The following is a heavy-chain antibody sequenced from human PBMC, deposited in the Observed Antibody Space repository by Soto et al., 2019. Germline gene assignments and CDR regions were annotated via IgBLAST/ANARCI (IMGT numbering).Heavy chain of an antibody. V-gene: IGHV3-30*03. J-gene: IGHJ3*02. CDR1: GFTFSSYR. CDR2: ISYDGSNK. CDR3: ARDQRSGWHADASDI. Sequence: HPGGSLRLSCAASGFTFSSYRMHWVRQAPGKGLEWVAVISYDGSNKYYADSVKGRFTISRDNAKNTLYLQMNSLRAEDTAVYYCARDQRSGWHADASDICGQGTMVTVSS. D-gene: IGHD6-19*01.